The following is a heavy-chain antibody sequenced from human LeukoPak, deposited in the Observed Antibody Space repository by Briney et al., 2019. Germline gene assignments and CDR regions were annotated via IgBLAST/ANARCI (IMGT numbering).Heavy chain of an antibody. CDR2: ISSSSSTI. D-gene: IGHD2-2*01. J-gene: IGHJ4*02. CDR1: GFTFSSYS. Sequence: GGSLRLSCAASGFTFSSYSMNWVRQAPGKGLEWVSYISSSSSTIYYADSVKGRFTISRDNAKNSLYLQMNSLGAEDTAVYYCARALPLNIVVVPAASDYWGQGTLVTVSS. CDR3: ARALPLNIVVVPAASDY. V-gene: IGHV3-48*04.